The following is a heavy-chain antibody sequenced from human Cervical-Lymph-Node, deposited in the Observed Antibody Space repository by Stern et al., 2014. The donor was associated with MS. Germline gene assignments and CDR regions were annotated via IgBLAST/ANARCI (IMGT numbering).Heavy chain of an antibody. D-gene: IGHD3-22*01. CDR2: FDAEGCEI. V-gene: IGHV1-24*01. Sequence: QVQLVQSGAEVKKPGASVKVSCKVSGYPLTELSMHWVRQAPGRGLEWLGGFDAEGCEIICAQKFQGRVAMTEDASTETAYMDLSSLTSEDTAVYYCATAPLAYYYDTSAYYNNYWGQGTLVTVSS. J-gene: IGHJ4*02. CDR3: ATAPLAYYYDTSAYYNNY. CDR1: GYPLTELS.